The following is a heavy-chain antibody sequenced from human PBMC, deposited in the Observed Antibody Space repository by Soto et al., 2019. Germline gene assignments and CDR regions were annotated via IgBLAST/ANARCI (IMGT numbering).Heavy chain of an antibody. CDR3: AFAGSGSYSNVPDAFDI. CDR2: ISSSSSYI. CDR1: GFTFSSYS. V-gene: IGHV3-21*01. D-gene: IGHD3-10*01. Sequence: VGSLRLSCAASGFTFSSYSMNWVRQAPGKGLEWVSSISSSSSYIYYADSVKGRFTISRDNAKNSLYLQMNSLRAEDTAVYYCAFAGSGSYSNVPDAFDIWGQGTMVTVS. J-gene: IGHJ3*02.